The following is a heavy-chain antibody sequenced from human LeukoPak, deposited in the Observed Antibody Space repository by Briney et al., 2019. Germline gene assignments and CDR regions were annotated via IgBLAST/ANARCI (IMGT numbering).Heavy chain of an antibody. J-gene: IGHJ4*02. V-gene: IGHV3-21*01. CDR2: ISSRSSFV. D-gene: IGHD3-22*01. Sequence: GGSLSLSCTASGFTFGSHVMNCVRQAPGKGREWVSSISSRSSFVYYADSVKGRFTISRVDAKSSLYLQMNSLRAEDTAMYYCARSFLNYYDSRGYPYFFDNWGQGTLVTVSS. CDR1: GFTFGSHV. CDR3: ARSFLNYYDSRGYPYFFDN.